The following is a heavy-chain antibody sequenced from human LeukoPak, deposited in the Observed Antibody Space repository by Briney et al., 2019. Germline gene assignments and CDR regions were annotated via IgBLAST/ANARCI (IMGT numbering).Heavy chain of an antibody. CDR2: INHSGST. Sequence: SETLSLTCAVYGGSFSGYYWSWIRQPPGKGLEWIGEINHSGSTNYNPSLKSRVTILVDTSKNQFSLKLSPVTAADTAVYYCARGSGYSYGLGYWGQGTLVTVSS. CDR3: ARGSGYSYGLGY. J-gene: IGHJ4*02. CDR1: GGSFSGYY. V-gene: IGHV4-34*01. D-gene: IGHD5-18*01.